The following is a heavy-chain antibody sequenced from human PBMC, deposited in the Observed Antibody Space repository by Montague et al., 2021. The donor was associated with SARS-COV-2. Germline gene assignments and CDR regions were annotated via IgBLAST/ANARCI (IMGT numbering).Heavy chain of an antibody. D-gene: IGHD5-18*01. Sequence: XVKVSCKASGYTFTSYDINLLRQATGQGLEWMGWMNPNSGNTGYSQKFHVRVTMTRNTSISTAYMELSSLRSEDTAVYYCARGKVDTAMVYYYYYYMDVWGKGTTVTVSS. J-gene: IGHJ6*03. CDR2: MNPNSGNT. CDR1: GYTFTSYD. CDR3: ARGKVDTAMVYYYYYYMDV. V-gene: IGHV1-8*01.